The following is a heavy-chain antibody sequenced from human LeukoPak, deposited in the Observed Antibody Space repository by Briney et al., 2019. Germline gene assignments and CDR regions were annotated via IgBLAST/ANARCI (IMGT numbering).Heavy chain of an antibody. J-gene: IGHJ4*02. CDR3: ARGLWFGDENPPYFDY. Sequence: SETLSLTCTVSGGSISSGSYYWSWIRQPAGKGLEWIGRIYTSGSTNYNPSLKSRVTISIDTSKNQFSLKLSSVTAADTAVYYCARGLWFGDENPPYFDYWGQGTLVTVSS. V-gene: IGHV4-61*02. CDR2: IYTSGST. CDR1: GGSISSGSYY. D-gene: IGHD3-10*01.